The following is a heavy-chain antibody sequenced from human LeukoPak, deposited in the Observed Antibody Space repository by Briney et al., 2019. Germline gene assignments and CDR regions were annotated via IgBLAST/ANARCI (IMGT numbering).Heavy chain of an antibody. J-gene: IGHJ6*03. CDR1: GGSISSSSYY. CDR3: ATNGYYCMDV. CDR2: IYYRRST. D-gene: IGHD2-8*01. Sequence: SETLSLTCTVSGGSISSSSYYWGWIRQPPGKGLEWIGSIYYRRSTFYNPSLKSRVTISVDTSKNQFSLKLISVTAADTAVYYCATNGYYCMDVWGKGTTVTVSS. V-gene: IGHV4-39*07.